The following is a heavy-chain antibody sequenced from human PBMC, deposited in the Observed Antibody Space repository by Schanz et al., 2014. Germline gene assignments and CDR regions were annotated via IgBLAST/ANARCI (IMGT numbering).Heavy chain of an antibody. Sequence: EVLLLESGGRVERPGGSLRLSCAASGFTFSTYYMNWVRQTPKGLEWVSSINSRSNFIYYADSVKGRFTISRDNAKNSLYLQMNSLRAEDTAVYYCAGAVATISADSFDIWGQGTMVAVSS. D-gene: IGHD5-12*01. CDR1: GFTFSTYY. CDR3: AGAVATISADSFDI. J-gene: IGHJ3*02. V-gene: IGHV3-21*01. CDR2: INSRSNFI.